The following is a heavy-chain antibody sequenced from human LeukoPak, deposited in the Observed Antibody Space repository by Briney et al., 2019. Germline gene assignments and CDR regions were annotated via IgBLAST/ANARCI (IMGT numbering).Heavy chain of an antibody. CDR3: ARLAGDSVGYFDY. CDR1: GYSFTSYW. CDR2: IYPGDADT. D-gene: IGHD6-19*01. Sequence: GESLKISCKGSGYSFTSYWIGWVRQMPGKGLEWMGIIYPGDADTRYSPSFQGQVTNSADKSISTAYLQWSSMKASDTAMYYCARLAGDSVGYFDYWGQGTLVTVSS. V-gene: IGHV5-51*01. J-gene: IGHJ4*02.